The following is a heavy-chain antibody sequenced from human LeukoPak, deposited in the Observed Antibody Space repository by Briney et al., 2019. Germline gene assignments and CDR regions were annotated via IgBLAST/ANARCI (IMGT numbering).Heavy chain of an antibody. CDR1: GGSISSGGYF. Sequence: PSETLFLTCAVSGGSISSGGYFWSWIRQPPGKGLEWIGYIYHSGSTYYNPSLKSRVTISVDRSKNQFSLKLSSVTSADTAVYYCARAMTTVTVFDYWGQGTLVTVSS. J-gene: IGHJ4*02. CDR3: ARAMTTVTVFDY. V-gene: IGHV4-30-2*01. D-gene: IGHD4-17*01. CDR2: IYHSGST.